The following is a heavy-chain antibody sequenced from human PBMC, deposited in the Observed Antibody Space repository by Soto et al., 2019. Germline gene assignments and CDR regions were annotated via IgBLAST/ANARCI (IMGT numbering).Heavy chain of an antibody. D-gene: IGHD3-3*01. J-gene: IGHJ5*02. CDR3: ARKPRKSGYHSSKAYYWLGP. CDR2: IYYSGST. V-gene: IGHV4-59*01. Sequence: SETLSLTCTVSGGSISSYYWSWIRQPPGKGLEWIGYIYYSGSTNYNPSLKSRVTISVDTSKNQFSLKLSSVTAADTAVYYCARKPRKSGYHSSKAYYWLGPWGQGYQVSVSS. CDR1: GGSISSYY.